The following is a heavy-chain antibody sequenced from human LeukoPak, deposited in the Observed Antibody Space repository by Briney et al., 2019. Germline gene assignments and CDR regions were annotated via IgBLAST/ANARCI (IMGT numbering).Heavy chain of an antibody. CDR2: INPSGGST. V-gene: IGHV1-46*01. CDR1: GYTFTSYY. J-gene: IGHJ4*02. CDR3: ARDNTMVATDY. Sequence: ASVKVSCKASGYTFTSYYMHWVRQALGQGLEWMGIINPSGGSTSYAQKFQGRVTMTRDTSTSTVYMELSSLRSEDTAVYYCARDNTMVATDYWGQGTLVTVSS. D-gene: IGHD5-12*01.